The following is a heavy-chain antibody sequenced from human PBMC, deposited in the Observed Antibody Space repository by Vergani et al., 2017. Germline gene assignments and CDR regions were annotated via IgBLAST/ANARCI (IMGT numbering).Heavy chain of an antibody. V-gene: IGHV3-13*04. J-gene: IGHJ6*02. CDR1: GFTFSSYD. D-gene: IGHD6-13*01. Sequence: EVQLVESGGGLVQPGGSLRLSCAASGFTFSSYDMHWVRQATGKGLEWVSAIGTAGDTYYPGSVKGRFTISRENSTNALYLQMNSLRDGDTAVYYCARAIAAGDYGMDFWGQGTTVTVSS. CDR2: IGTAGDT. CDR3: ARAIAAGDYGMDF.